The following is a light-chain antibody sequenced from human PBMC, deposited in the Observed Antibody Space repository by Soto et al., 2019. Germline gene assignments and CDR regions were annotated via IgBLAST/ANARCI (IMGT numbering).Light chain of an antibody. CDR1: TGAVTSGHY. Sequence: QAVVTQEPSLTVSPGGTVTLTCGSSTGAVTSGHYPYWFQQKPGQAPRTLIYDTSNTHSWTPARCSGSLLGGKAALTLSGAQTEDEAEYYCLLSYSGARSVVFGGGTKLTVL. J-gene: IGLJ2*01. CDR3: LLSYSGARSVV. CDR2: DTS. V-gene: IGLV7-46*01.